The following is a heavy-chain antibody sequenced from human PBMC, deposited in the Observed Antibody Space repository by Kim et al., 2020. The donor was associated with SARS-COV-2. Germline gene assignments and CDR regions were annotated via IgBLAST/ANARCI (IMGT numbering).Heavy chain of an antibody. CDR2: IYSGGST. Sequence: GGSLRLSCAASGFTVSSNYMSWVRQAPGKGLEWVSVIYSGGSTYYADSVKGRFTISRDNSKNTLYLQMNSLRAEDTAVYYCARGLRYFDPYGMDVWGQGTTVTVSS. J-gene: IGHJ6*02. V-gene: IGHV3-53*01. D-gene: IGHD3-9*01. CDR1: GFTVSSNY. CDR3: ARGLRYFDPYGMDV.